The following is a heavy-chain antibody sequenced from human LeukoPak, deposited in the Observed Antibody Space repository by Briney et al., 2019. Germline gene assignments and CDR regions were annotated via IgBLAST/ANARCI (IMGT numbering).Heavy chain of an antibody. V-gene: IGHV3-23*01. J-gene: IGHJ6*02. CDR1: GFTFGSYA. Sequence: QPGGCLRLSCAASGFTFGSYAMSWVRQAPGKGLEWVSAISGSGGSTYYADSVKGRFTISRDNSKNTLYLQMNSLRAEDTAVYYCAKSVVVADLYYYYGMDVWGQGTTVTVSS. CDR3: AKSVVVADLYYYYGMDV. D-gene: IGHD2-15*01. CDR2: ISGSGGST.